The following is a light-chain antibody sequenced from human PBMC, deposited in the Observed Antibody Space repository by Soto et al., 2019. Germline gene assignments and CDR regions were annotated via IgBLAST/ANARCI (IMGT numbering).Light chain of an antibody. CDR3: QQYNNWPPDRT. CDR1: QGISSY. V-gene: IGKV1-8*01. Sequence: AIRMTQSPSSFSASTGDRVTITCRASQGISSYLAWYQQKPGKAPKLLIYAASTLQSGVPSRFSGSGSGTDFTLTISCLQSEDFAIYFCQQYNNWPPDRTFGQGTKVEIK. J-gene: IGKJ1*01. CDR2: AAS.